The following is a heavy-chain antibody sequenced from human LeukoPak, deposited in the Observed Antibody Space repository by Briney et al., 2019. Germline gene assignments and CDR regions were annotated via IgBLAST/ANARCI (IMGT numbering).Heavy chain of an antibody. CDR2: IYTSGST. J-gene: IGHJ5*02. CDR3: ARAIFWDNWFDP. CDR1: GGSFSGYY. D-gene: IGHD3-9*01. Sequence: SETLSLTCAVYGGSFSGYYWSWIRQPAGKGLEWIGRIYTSGSTNYNPSLKSRVTMSVDTSKNQFSLKLSSVTAADTAVYYCARAIFWDNWFDPWGQGTLVTVSS. V-gene: IGHV4-59*10.